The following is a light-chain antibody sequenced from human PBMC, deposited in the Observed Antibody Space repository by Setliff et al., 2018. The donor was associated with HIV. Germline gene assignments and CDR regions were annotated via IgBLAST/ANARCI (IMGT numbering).Light chain of an antibody. V-gene: IGLV2-14*01. Sequence: QSALAQPASVSGSPGQSITISCTGTNSDVGGYNYVSWYQQHPGRAPKLIIYEVRNRPSGVSHRSSGSKSGNTASLTISGLQAEDEADYYCSSYAITNTLPFGTGTKV. CDR3: SSYAITNTLP. CDR2: EVR. CDR1: NSDVGGYNY. J-gene: IGLJ1*01.